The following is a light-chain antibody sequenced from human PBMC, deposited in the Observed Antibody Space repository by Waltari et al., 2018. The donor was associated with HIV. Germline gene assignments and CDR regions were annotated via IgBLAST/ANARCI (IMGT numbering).Light chain of an antibody. Sequence: QSVLTQPPSVSGAPGQRVTISCTGSSSNIGAGYDVHGYQQLPGTAPKLLINGTINRPSGVSDRFSDFKSGTSASLAITGLQTEDEADYYCQSYDVSLSGSIFGGGTKLTVL. CDR1: SSNIGAGYD. V-gene: IGLV1-40*01. J-gene: IGLJ2*01. CDR2: GTI. CDR3: QSYDVSLSGSI.